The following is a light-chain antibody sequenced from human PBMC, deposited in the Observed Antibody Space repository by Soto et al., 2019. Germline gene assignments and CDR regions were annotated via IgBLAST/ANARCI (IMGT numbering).Light chain of an antibody. Sequence: IVLTQSPGTLSLSPGERATLACRASQSVTSSYLAWYQQKPGQAPRLLIYGASNRATGIPDRFSGSGSGTDFSLTISRLEPEDFAVYYCQHYGSSPPFTFGPGTKVDIK. CDR2: GAS. J-gene: IGKJ3*01. CDR3: QHYGSSPPFT. V-gene: IGKV3-20*01. CDR1: QSVTSSY.